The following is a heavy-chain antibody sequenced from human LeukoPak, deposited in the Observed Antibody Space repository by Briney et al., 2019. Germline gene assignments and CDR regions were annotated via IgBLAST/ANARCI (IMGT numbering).Heavy chain of an antibody. CDR1: GFTFSASA. J-gene: IGHJ4*02. CDR3: ARVHSSGWIFDY. CDR2: ITGSGTST. Sequence: PGGSLRLSCAASGFTFSASAMTWVRQAPGKGLEWVSGITGSGTSTYYADSVKGRLTISRDNSKNTLYLQMNSLRAGDTAVYYCARVHSSGWIFDYWGQGTLVTVSS. D-gene: IGHD6-19*01. V-gene: IGHV3-23*01.